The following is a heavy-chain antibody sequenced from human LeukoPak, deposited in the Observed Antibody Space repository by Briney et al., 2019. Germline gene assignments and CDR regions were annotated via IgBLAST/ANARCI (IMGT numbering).Heavy chain of an antibody. CDR2: ITISSSYI. CDR3: ARDRDYGDYYGEKAFDI. Sequence: GGSLRLSCAASGFTFSSYSMNWVRQAPGKGLEWVSSITISSSYIYSTDSVKGRFTISRDNAKNSLYLQMNSLRAEDTAVYYCARDRDYGDYYGEKAFDIWGQGTMVTVSS. V-gene: IGHV3-21*01. CDR1: GFTFSSYS. D-gene: IGHD4-17*01. J-gene: IGHJ3*02.